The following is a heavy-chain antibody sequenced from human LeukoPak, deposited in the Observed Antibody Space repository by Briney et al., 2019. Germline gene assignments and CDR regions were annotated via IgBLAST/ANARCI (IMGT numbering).Heavy chain of an antibody. CDR2: IYYSGST. Sequence: SSETLSLTCTVSGGSISSYYWSWIRQPPGKGLEWIGYIYYSGSTNYNPSLKSRVTISVGTSKNQFSLKLSSVTAADTAVYYCARGGVRLGWFDPWGQGTLVTVSS. D-gene: IGHD4-17*01. J-gene: IGHJ5*02. CDR1: GGSISSYY. CDR3: ARGGVRLGWFDP. V-gene: IGHV4-59*01.